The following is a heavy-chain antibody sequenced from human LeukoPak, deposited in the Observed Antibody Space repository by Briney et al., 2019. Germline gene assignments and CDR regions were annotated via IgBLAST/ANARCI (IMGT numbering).Heavy chain of an antibody. V-gene: IGHV3-21*01. CDR1: GFTFSSYS. CDR2: ISSSSSYI. D-gene: IGHD3-3*01. CDR3: ARDLSTIFGVVINHYGMDV. J-gene: IGHJ6*02. Sequence: GGSLRLSCAASGFTFSSYSMNWVRQAPGKGLEWGSSISSSSSYIYYADSVKGRFTISRDNAKNSLYLQMNSLRAEDTAVYYCARDLSTIFGVVINHYGMDVWGQGTTVTVSS.